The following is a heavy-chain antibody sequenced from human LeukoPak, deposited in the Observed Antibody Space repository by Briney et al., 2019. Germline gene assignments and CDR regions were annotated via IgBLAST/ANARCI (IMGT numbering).Heavy chain of an antibody. D-gene: IGHD3-16*01. CDR3: LRGRSPSYGYFDC. V-gene: IGHV3-74*01. Sequence: PGGSLRLSCAASGFTFTSYWIHWVRQVPGKGLEWVSRIDGDGSSRSYADSVQGRFTISRDNSKNTLYLQMNSLRADDTAVYYCLRGRSPSYGYFDCWGQGVLVTVSS. CDR1: GFTFTSYW. CDR2: IDGDGSSR. J-gene: IGHJ4*02.